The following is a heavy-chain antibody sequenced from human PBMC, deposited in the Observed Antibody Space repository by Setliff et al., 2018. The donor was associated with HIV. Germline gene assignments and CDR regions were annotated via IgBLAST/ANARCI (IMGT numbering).Heavy chain of an antibody. V-gene: IGHV1-46*01. CDR2: INPSGGST. Sequence: ASVKVSCKASGYPFTSYYMHWVRQAPGQGLEWMGIINPSGGSTSYAQKFQGRVTMTRDTSTSPVYMELSSLRSEDTAVYYCASTLRYFDWFDAFDIWGQGTMVTVSS. CDR3: ASTLRYFDWFDAFDI. CDR1: GYPFTSYY. J-gene: IGHJ3*02. D-gene: IGHD3-9*01.